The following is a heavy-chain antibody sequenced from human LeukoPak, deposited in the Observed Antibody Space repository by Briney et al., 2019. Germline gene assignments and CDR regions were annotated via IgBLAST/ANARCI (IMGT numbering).Heavy chain of an antibody. CDR2: THYSGST. V-gene: IGHV4-31*03. Sequence: PSQTLSLTCTVSGGSISSGDFYWTWIRQNPGTGLEWIGYTHYSGSTYYNPSLKSRVTISVDTSKNQFSLKLSSVAAADTAVYYCAREVNWNSATLFFDCWGQGTLVTVSS. J-gene: IGHJ4*02. D-gene: IGHD1-7*01. CDR1: GGSISSGDFY. CDR3: AREVNWNSATLFFDC.